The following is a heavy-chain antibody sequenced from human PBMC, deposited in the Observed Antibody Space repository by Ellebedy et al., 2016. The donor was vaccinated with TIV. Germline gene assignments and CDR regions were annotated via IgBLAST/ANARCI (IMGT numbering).Heavy chain of an antibody. D-gene: IGHD4-23*01. J-gene: IGHJ4*02. V-gene: IGHV1-18*01. CDR3: ARVPLPGKADY. CDR1: GYTFTTSG. Sequence: ASVKVSXXASGYTFTTSGITWVRQAPGQGLEGLGWISTNNAKTIYAQNLQGRVTMTTDTSTSTAYMELRSLKSDDTAVYYCARVPLPGKADYWGQGTLVTVSS. CDR2: ISTNNAKT.